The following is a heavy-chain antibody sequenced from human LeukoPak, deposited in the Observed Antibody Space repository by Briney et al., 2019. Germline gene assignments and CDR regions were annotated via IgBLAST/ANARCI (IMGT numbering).Heavy chain of an antibody. CDR3: AKHEGSSGSYCHFHY. CDR1: GFTFSSYA. V-gene: IGHV3-23*01. J-gene: IGHJ4*02. D-gene: IGHD3-10*01. CDR2: ISGSGGST. Sequence: GGSLRLSCTASGFTFSSYAMTWVRQAPGKGLEWVSSISGSGGSTYYGDSVKGRFTISRDNSRNTLYLQMNRLRAEDTALYYCAKHEGSSGSYCHFHYWGQGTLVTVSS.